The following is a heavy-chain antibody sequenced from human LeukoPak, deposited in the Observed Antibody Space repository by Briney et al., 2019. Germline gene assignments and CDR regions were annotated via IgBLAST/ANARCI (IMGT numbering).Heavy chain of an antibody. V-gene: IGHV3-23*01. J-gene: IGHJ1*01. CDR3: AKLGSRIAAAGAPFQH. CDR1: GFTFSIYA. D-gene: IGHD6-13*01. CDR2: LSDSGGST. Sequence: GGSLRLSCAASGFTFSIYAMSWVRQAPGKGLEWVSTLSDSGGSTYYADSVKGRFTISRDNSKNTLYLQMTSLRAEDTAVYYCAKLGSRIAAAGAPFQHWGQGTLVTVSS.